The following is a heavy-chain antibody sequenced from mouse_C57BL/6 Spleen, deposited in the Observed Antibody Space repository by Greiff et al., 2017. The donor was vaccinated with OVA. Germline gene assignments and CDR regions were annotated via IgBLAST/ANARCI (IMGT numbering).Heavy chain of an antibody. J-gene: IGHJ2*01. CDR1: GYTFTSYW. CDR3: ARDPKEYDYDGWYFDD. CDR2: IHPNSGST. D-gene: IGHD2-4*01. V-gene: IGHV1-64*01. Sequence: VQLQQPGAELVKPGASVKLSCKASGYTFTSYWMHWVKQRPGQGLEWIGMIHPNSGSTNYNEKFKSKATLTVDKSSSTAYMQLSSLTSEDSAVYYCARDPKEYDYDGWYFDDWGQGTTLTVSS.